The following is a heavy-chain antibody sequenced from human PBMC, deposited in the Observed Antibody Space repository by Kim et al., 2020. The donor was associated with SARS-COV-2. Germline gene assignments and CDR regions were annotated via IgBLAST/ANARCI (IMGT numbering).Heavy chain of an antibody. CDR3: ARAPPRRCTGGVCSQYYFDY. CDR2: ISAYNGNT. Sequence: ASVKVSCKASGYTFTSYGISWVRQAPGQGLEWMGWISAYNGNTNYAQKLQGRVTMTTDTSTSTAYMELRSLRSDDTAVYYCARAPPRRCTGGVCSQYYFDYWGQGTLVTVSS. CDR1: GYTFTSYG. V-gene: IGHV1-18*01. J-gene: IGHJ4*02. D-gene: IGHD2-8*02.